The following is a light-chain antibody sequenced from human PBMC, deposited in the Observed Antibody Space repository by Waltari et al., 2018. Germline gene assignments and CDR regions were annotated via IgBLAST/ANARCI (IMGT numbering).Light chain of an antibody. CDR1: QRVLYRSNNNNY. V-gene: IGKV4-1*01. CDR2: WAS. Sequence: DIVMTQSPDSLAVSLGERATINCKSSQRVLYRSNNNNYLAWYQQKPGQSPKLLIYWASTRESGVPDRFSGSGSGTDFTLTISSLQAEDVAIYYCLQYYSTPPGTFGQGTKVEIK. CDR3: LQYYSTPPGT. J-gene: IGKJ1*01.